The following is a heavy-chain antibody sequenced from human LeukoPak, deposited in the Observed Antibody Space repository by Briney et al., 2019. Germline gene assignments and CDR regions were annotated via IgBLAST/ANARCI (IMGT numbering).Heavy chain of an antibody. CDR1: GFSISRDS. J-gene: IGHJ4*02. CDR3: AKGGRILTFYYFDY. CDR2: INGGSSPI. D-gene: IGHD3-9*01. V-gene: IGHV3-48*01. Sequence: GGSLRLSCTASGFSISRDSMNWVRQAPGKGLEWVSYINGGSSPIYYADSVRGRFTISRDNAKNSLYLQMNSLRAEDTAVYYCAKGGRILTFYYFDYWGQGTLVTVSS.